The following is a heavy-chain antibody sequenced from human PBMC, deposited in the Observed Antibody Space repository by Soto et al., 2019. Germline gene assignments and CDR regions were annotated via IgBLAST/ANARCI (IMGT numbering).Heavy chain of an antibody. CDR2: ISSSGSTI. J-gene: IGHJ3*02. Sequence: GGSLRLSCAAPGFTFSSYEMNWVRQAPGKGLEWVSYISSSGSTIYYADSVKGRFTISRDNAKNSLYLQMNSLRAEDTAVYYCARPSHYDSSGYFPEDDAFDIWGQGTMVTVSS. CDR3: ARPSHYDSSGYFPEDDAFDI. CDR1: GFTFSSYE. V-gene: IGHV3-48*03. D-gene: IGHD3-22*01.